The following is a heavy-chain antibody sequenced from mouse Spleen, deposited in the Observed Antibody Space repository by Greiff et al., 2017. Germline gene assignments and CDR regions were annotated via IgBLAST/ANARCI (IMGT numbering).Heavy chain of an antibody. CDR1: GFTFSSYA. CDR3: ARHMITTTPFAY. D-gene: IGHD2-4*01. CDR2: ISSGGSYT. Sequence: EVQGVESGGGLVKPGGSLKLSCAASGFTFSSYAMSWVRQTPEKRLEWVATISSGGSYTYYPDSVKGRFTISRDNAKNTLYLQMSSLRSEDTAMYYCARHMITTTPFAYWGQGTLVTVSA. J-gene: IGHJ3*01. V-gene: IGHV5-9-3*01.